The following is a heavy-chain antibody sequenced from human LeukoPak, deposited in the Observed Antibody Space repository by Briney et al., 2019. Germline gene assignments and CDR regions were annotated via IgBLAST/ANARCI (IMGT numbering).Heavy chain of an antibody. J-gene: IGHJ4*02. CDR1: GGSISRTNW. CDR2: IPLSGRT. CDR3: SRESGAFSPFGY. V-gene: IGHV4-4*02. Sequence: SGTLSLTCDVSGGSISRTNWWSWVRQSPGQGLEWIGEIPLSGRTNYNPSLQSRVTMSLDESKNQLSLDLASVTAADTAVYYCSRESGAFSPFGYWGQGALVTVHS. D-gene: IGHD1-26*01.